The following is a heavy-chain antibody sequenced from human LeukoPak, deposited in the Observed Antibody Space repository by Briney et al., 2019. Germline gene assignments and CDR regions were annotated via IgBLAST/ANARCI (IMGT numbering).Heavy chain of an antibody. D-gene: IGHD3-16*01. J-gene: IGHJ6*02. Sequence: PSETLSLTCTVSGGSISSYYWSWIRQPPGKGLEWIGYIYYSGSTNYNPSLKSRVTISVDTSKNQFSLKLSSVTAADTAVYYCAREGGPQKYYYYYGMDVWGQGTTVTVSS. CDR3: AREGGPQKYYYYYGMDV. CDR2: IYYSGST. CDR1: GGSISSYY. V-gene: IGHV4-59*12.